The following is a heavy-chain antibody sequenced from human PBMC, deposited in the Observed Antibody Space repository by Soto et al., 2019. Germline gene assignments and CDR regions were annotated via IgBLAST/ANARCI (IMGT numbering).Heavy chain of an antibody. CDR2: INHSGST. V-gene: IGHV4-34*01. CDR3: ARDYYYGMDV. CDR1: GGSFSGYY. J-gene: IGHJ6*02. Sequence: SETLSLTCAVYGGSFSGYYWSWIRQPPGKGLEWIGEINHSGSTNYNPSLRSRVTISVDTSKNQFSLKLSSVTAADTAVYYCARDYYYGMDVWGQGTTVTVSS.